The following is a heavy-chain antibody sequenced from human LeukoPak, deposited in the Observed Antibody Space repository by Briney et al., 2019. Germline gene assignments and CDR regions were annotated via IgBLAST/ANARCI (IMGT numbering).Heavy chain of an antibody. Sequence: GESLKISCKGSGYSFTSYWIGWVRQMPGKGLEWMGIIYPGDSDTRYSPSFQGQVTISADKSISTAYLQWSSLKASDTAMYYRASSIEYGGNSGPFDYWGQGTLVTVSS. CDR3: ASSIEYGGNSGPFDY. CDR2: IYPGDSDT. D-gene: IGHD4-23*01. CDR1: GYSFTSYW. J-gene: IGHJ4*02. V-gene: IGHV5-51*01.